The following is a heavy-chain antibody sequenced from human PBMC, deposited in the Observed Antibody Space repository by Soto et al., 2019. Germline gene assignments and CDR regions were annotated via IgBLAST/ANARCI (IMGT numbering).Heavy chain of an antibody. CDR3: AAPSTVVTSYYYYGMDV. J-gene: IGHJ6*02. CDR2: IVVGSGNT. CDR1: GFTFTSSA. D-gene: IGHD4-17*01. Sequence: SVKVSCKASGFTFTSSAVQWVRQARGQRLEWIGWIVVGSGNTNYAQKFQERVTITRDMSTSTAYMELSSLRSEDTAVYYCAAPSTVVTSYYYYGMDVWGQGTTVTVS. V-gene: IGHV1-58*01.